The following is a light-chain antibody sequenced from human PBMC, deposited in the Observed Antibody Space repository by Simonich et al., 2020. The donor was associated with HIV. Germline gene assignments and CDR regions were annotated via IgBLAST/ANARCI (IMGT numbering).Light chain of an antibody. CDR1: QSVSSN. CDR2: GAS. V-gene: IGKV3-15*01. Sequence: IVMTQSPATLSVSPGERATLSCRASQSVSSNLAWYQQKPGPAPRLLIYGASTRATGIPARFSGSWSGTEFTLTISSMQSEDFAVYYCQQYNNWPPWTFGQGTKVEIK. J-gene: IGKJ1*01. CDR3: QQYNNWPPWT.